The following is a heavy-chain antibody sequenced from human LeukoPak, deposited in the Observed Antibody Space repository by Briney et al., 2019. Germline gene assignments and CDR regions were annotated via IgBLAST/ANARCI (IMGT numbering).Heavy chain of an antibody. V-gene: IGHV1-69*13. CDR1: GGTFSSYA. J-gene: IGHJ3*02. CDR2: IITIFGTA. Sequence: GASVKVSCKASGGTFSSYAISWVRQAPGQGLEWMGGIITIFGTANYAQKFQGRVTITADESTSTAYMELSSLRSEDTAVYYCARGKRVYYDSSGLPGTGAFDIWGQGTMVTVSS. CDR3: ARGKRVYYDSSGLPGTGAFDI. D-gene: IGHD3-22*01.